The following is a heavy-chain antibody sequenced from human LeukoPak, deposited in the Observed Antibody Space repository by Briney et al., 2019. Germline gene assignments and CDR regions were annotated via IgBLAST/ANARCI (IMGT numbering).Heavy chain of an antibody. CDR1: GGSIRGYY. CDR2: IYYSGST. CDR3: AASSSWYKDY. Sequence: SETLSLTCNVSGGSIRGYYWSWIRQPPGKGLEWIGYIYYSGSTNYNPSLKSRVTISVDTSKNQFSLKLSSVTAADTAVYYCAASSSWYKDYWGQGTLVTVSS. V-gene: IGHV4-59*01. D-gene: IGHD6-13*01. J-gene: IGHJ4*02.